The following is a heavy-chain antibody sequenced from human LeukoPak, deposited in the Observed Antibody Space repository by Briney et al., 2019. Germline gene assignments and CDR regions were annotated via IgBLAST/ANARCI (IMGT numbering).Heavy chain of an antibody. V-gene: IGHV4-34*01. CDR2: INHSGST. J-gene: IGHJ4*02. Sequence: PSETLSLTCAVYVGSFSGYYWSWIRQPPGKGLEWIGEINHSGSTNYNPSLKSRVTISVDTSKNQFSLKLSSVTAADTAVYYCARRHVEYSSSSDPYYFDYWGQGTLVTVSS. D-gene: IGHD6-6*01. CDR1: VGSFSGYY. CDR3: ARRHVEYSSSSDPYYFDY.